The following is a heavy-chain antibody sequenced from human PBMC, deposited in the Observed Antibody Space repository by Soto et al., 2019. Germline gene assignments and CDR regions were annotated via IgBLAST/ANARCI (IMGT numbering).Heavy chain of an antibody. CDR2: IYWDDDN. J-gene: IGHJ3*02. CDR3: AHGSIASAGREILDAFDI. CDR1: GFSLSTSGVG. D-gene: IGHD6-13*01. V-gene: IGHV2-5*02. Sequence: QITLKESGPTLVKPTQTLTLTCTFSGFSLSTSGVGVGWFRQPSGKGLELLALIYWDDDNRYSPSRKSSLTITKDTSKNQVFLTMTNMDPVDTDTYYCAHGSIASAGREILDAFDIWGQGTMVTVSS.